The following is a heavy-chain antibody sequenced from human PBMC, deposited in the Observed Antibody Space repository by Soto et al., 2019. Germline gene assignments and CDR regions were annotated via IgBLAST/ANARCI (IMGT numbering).Heavy chain of an antibody. J-gene: IGHJ4*02. CDR1: GFTFSSYA. D-gene: IGHD1-26*01. CDR3: ARRGSGSYYDY. V-gene: IGHV3-23*01. CDR2: ISGSGGST. Sequence: EVQLLESGGGLVQPGGSLRLSCAASGFTFSSYAMRWVRQAPVKGLEWVSAISGSGGSTYYADSVKGRFTISRDNSKNTLYLQMSSRRAEDTAVYDWARRGSGSYYDYSGQGTLVTVSS.